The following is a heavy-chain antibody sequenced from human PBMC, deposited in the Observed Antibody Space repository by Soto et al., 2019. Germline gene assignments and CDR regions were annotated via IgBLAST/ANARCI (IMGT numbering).Heavy chain of an antibody. D-gene: IGHD3-10*01. Sequence: GGSLRLSCAASGFTFSSYAMSWVRQAPGKGLEWVSAISGSGSSTYYADSVKGRFTISRDNSKNTLYLQMNSLRAEDTAVYYCANGRRITMVRGALTRSTYYFDYWGQGTLVTVSS. CDR2: ISGSGSST. J-gene: IGHJ4*02. CDR3: ANGRRITMVRGALTRSTYYFDY. CDR1: GFTFSSYA. V-gene: IGHV3-23*01.